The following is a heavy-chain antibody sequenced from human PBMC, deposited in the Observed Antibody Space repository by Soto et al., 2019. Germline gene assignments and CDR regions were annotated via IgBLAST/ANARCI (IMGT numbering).Heavy chain of an antibody. J-gene: IGHJ6*02. D-gene: IGHD5-12*01. CDR3: ARGDVEMATTDPTYYYYYGMDV. CDR2: ISYDGSNK. V-gene: IGHV3-30-3*01. CDR1: GFTFSSYA. Sequence: GGSLRLSCAASGFTFSSYAMHWVRQAPGKGLEWVAVISYDGSNKYYADSVKGRFTISRDNSKNTLYLQMNSLRAEDTAVYYCARGDVEMATTDPTYYYYYGMDVWGQGTTVTVSS.